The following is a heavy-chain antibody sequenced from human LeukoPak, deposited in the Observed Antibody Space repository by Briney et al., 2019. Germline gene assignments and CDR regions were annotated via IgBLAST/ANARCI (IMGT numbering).Heavy chain of an antibody. CDR2: IIPIFGTA. Sequence: SVKDSCKASGGTFSSYAISWVRQAPGQGLEWMGGIIPIFGTANYAQKFQGRVTITADESTSTAYMELSSLRSEDTAVYYCAREAQVLYQLQQGFAYWGQGTLVTVSS. D-gene: IGHD2-2*01. CDR3: AREAQVLYQLQQGFAY. CDR1: GGTFSSYA. J-gene: IGHJ4*02. V-gene: IGHV1-69*13.